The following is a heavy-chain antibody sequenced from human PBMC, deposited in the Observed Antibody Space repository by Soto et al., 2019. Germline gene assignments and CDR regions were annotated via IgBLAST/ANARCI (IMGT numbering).Heavy chain of an antibody. CDR3: ASLDTAMIKTAGY. CDR1: GLTFSSW. CDR2: TTQDGSGK. Sequence: EVQLVESGGGLVQPGGSLRLSCVASGLTFSSWMSWVRQAPGKGLEWVAMTTQDGSGKHYVDSVKGRFTISRDSAKNSMHLQMTSLTVEDTAMYYCASLDTAMIKTAGYWGQGTQVTVSS. D-gene: IGHD5-18*01. J-gene: IGHJ4*02. V-gene: IGHV3-7*01.